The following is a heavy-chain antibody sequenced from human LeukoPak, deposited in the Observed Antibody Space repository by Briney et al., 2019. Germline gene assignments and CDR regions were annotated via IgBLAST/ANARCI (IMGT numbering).Heavy chain of an antibody. CDR2: IYYSGGT. CDR3: ARDFLVRNSYGYGMDY. Sequence: TSETLSLTCTVSGGSISSSSYYWGWIRQPPGKGLEWIGSIYYSGGTYYNPSLKSRVTISVDTSKNQFSLKLSSVTAADTAVYYCARDFLVRNSYGYGMDYWGQGILVTVSS. D-gene: IGHD5-18*01. V-gene: IGHV4-39*07. CDR1: GGSISSSSYY. J-gene: IGHJ4*02.